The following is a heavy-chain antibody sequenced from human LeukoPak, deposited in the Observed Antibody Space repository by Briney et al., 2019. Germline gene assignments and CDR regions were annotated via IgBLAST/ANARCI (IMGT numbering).Heavy chain of an antibody. J-gene: IGHJ4*02. CDR3: ARVETPYYFDY. Sequence: PSETLSLTCAVYGGSFSGYYWSWIRQPPGKGLEWIGEINHSGSTNHNPSLKSRVTISVDTSKNQFSLKLSSVTAADTAVYYCARVETPYYFDYWGQGTLVTVSS. CDR1: GGSFSGYY. CDR2: INHSGST. V-gene: IGHV4-34*01.